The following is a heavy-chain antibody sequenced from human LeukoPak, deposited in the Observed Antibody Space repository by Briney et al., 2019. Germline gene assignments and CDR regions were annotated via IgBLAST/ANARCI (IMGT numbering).Heavy chain of an antibody. J-gene: IGHJ4*02. V-gene: IGHV1-2*02. CDR1: GYTFTGYY. CDR3: ARYPGDSCSSTSCYANFDY. CDR2: INPNSGGT. D-gene: IGHD2-2*01. Sequence: ASLKVSCKASGYTFTGYYMHWVRQAPGQGLEWMGWINPNSGGTNYAQKFQGRVTMTRDTSISTAYMELSRLRSDDTAVYYCARYPGDSCSSTSCYANFDYWGQGTLVTVSS.